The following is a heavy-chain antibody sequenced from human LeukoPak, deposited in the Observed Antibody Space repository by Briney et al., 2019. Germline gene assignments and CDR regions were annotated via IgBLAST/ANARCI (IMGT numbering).Heavy chain of an antibody. CDR1: GYSFTSYW. CDR3: ARHSYDILTDPYYYYYGMDV. D-gene: IGHD3-9*01. J-gene: IGHJ6*04. V-gene: IGHV5-51*01. CDR2: IYPGDSDT. Sequence: GESLKISCQGSGYSFTSYWIGWVRQMPGKGLEWMGIIYPGDSDTRYSPSFQGQVTISADTSISTAYLQWSSLKASDTAMYYCARHSYDILTDPYYYYYGMDVWGKGTTVTVSS.